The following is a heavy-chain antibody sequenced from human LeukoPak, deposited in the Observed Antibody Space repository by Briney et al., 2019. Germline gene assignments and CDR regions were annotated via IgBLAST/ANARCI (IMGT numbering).Heavy chain of an antibody. CDR3: ARDWITGDNSLDY. CDR2: IVGDGSKA. D-gene: IGHD7-27*01. CDR1: GFTFSTYG. V-gene: IGHV3-33*05. Sequence: GGSLRLSCAASGFTFSTYGMQWVRQAPGKGLEWVAVIVGDGSKAHYADSVGGRFAVSRDNSKNMLYLQMNSLRAEDTAVYYCARDWITGDNSLDYWGRGTLVTVSS. J-gene: IGHJ4*02.